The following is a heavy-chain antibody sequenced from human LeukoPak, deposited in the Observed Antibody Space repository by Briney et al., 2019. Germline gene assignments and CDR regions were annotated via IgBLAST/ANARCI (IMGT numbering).Heavy chain of an antibody. D-gene: IGHD3-22*01. CDR2: IYSGGST. V-gene: IGHV3-66*01. CDR1: GFTFSDYY. CDR3: ATGDYDSSGYYYKTFDY. J-gene: IGHJ4*02. Sequence: GGSLRLSCAASGFTFSDYYMSWIRQAPGKGLEWVSVIYSGGSTYYADSVKGRFTISRDNSKNTLYLQMNSLRAEDTAVYYCATGDYDSSGYYYKTFDYWGQGTLVTVSS.